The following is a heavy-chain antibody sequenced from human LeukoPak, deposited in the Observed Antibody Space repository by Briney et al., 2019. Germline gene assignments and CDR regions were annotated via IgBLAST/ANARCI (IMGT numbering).Heavy chain of an antibody. CDR3: ARDGTTVTTEGVAFDI. D-gene: IGHD4-17*01. J-gene: IGHJ3*02. Sequence: GGSLRLPCAASGFTFSSYSMNWVRQAPGKGLEWVSLISSSSSYIYYADSVKGRFTISRDNAKNSLYLQMNSLRAEDTAVYYCARDGTTVTTEGVAFDIWGQGTMVTVSS. CDR2: ISSSSSYI. V-gene: IGHV3-21*01. CDR1: GFTFSSYS.